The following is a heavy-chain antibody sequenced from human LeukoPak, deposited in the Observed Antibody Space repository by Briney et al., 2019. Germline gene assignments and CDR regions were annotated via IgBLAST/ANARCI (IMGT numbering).Heavy chain of an antibody. CDR3: ATVPGSYYSLDY. D-gene: IGHD1-26*01. V-gene: IGHV1-69*04. CDR2: IIPILGIA. Sequence: ASVKVSCKASGGTFSSYAISWVRQAPGQGLEWMGRIIPILGIANYAQKFQGRVTITADKSTSTAYMELSSLRSEDTAVYYCATVPGSYYSLDYWGQGTLVTVSS. CDR1: GGTFSSYA. J-gene: IGHJ4*02.